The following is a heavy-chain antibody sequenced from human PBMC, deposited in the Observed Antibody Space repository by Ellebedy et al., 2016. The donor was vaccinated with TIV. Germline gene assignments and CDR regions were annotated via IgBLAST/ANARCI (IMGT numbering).Heavy chain of an antibody. V-gene: IGHV3-23*01. D-gene: IGHD4-17*01. J-gene: IGHJ4*02. CDR1: GFTFSSYA. Sequence: GGSLRLXCAASGFTFSSYAMSWVRQAPGKGLEWVSGISGSGGSAYYADSVKGRFTISRDNSKNTLYLQMNSLRAEDTAVYYCATSYGDYSVGHFDYWGQGTLVTVSS. CDR2: ISGSGGSA. CDR3: ATSYGDYSVGHFDY.